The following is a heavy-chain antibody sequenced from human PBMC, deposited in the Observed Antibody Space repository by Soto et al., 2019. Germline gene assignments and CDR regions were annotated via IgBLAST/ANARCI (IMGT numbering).Heavy chain of an antibody. CDR1: GFTFSRYA. V-gene: IGHV3-23*01. CDR2: IGGDGEST. J-gene: IGHJ5*02. CDR3: AKVGGFDP. D-gene: IGHD4-17*01. Sequence: PGGSLRLSCAASGFTFSRYAMCWVRQIPGKGLECVSAIGGDGESTHYADSVKGRFTISRDNSKNTLYLQLNSLRVEDTAVYYCAKVGGFDPWGQGTLVTVSS.